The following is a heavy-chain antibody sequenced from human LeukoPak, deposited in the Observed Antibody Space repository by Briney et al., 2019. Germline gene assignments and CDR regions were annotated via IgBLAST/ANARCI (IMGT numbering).Heavy chain of an antibody. J-gene: IGHJ4*02. CDR2: ISSSISNT. CDR3: ARESGWTVDY. Sequence: QPGGSPRLSCAASGFTFSFYSMNWVRQAPGKGLEWVSYISSSISNTHYADSVKGRFTLSRDNAKNSLYLQMNSLRDEDTAVYFCARESGWTVDYWGQGTLVTVSS. V-gene: IGHV3-48*02. CDR1: GFTFSFYS. D-gene: IGHD6-19*01.